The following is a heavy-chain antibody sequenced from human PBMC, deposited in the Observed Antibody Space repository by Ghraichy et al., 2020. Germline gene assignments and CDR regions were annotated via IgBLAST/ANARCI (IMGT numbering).Heavy chain of an antibody. CDR1: GYTFTSYD. V-gene: IGHV1-8*01. CDR3: ARGRCGSGGSCKGLWLNDY. J-gene: IGHJ4*02. CDR2: MNPNSGNT. Sequence: ASVKVSCKASGYTFTSYDINWVRQATGQGLEWMGWMNPNSGNTGYAQKFQGRVTMTRNTSISTAYMELSSLRSEDTAVYYCARGRCGSGGSCKGLWLNDYWGQGTLVTVSS. D-gene: IGHD2-15*01.